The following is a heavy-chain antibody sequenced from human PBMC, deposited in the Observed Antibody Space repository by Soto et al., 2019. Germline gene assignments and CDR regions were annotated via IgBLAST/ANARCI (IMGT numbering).Heavy chain of an antibody. CDR1: GGSISSYY. Sequence: PSETLSLTCTVSGGSISSYYWSWIRQPPGKGLEWIGYIYYSGSTNYNPSLKSRVTISVDTSKNQFSLKLSSVTAADTAVYYCARGPRYIVVVPAHSYYYYGMDVWGQGTTVTVSS. CDR2: IYYSGST. CDR3: ARGPRYIVVVPAHSYYYYGMDV. V-gene: IGHV4-59*12. D-gene: IGHD2-2*01. J-gene: IGHJ6*02.